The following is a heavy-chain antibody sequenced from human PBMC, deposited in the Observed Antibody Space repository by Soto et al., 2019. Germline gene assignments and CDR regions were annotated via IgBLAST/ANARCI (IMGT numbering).Heavy chain of an antibody. D-gene: IGHD3-3*01. Sequence: GGSLRLSCAASGFTFSGSAMHWVRQASGKGLEWVGRIRSKANSYATAYAASVKGRFTISRDDSKNTAYLQMNSLKTEDTAVYYCTMALNGVVIIAHPNYYYMDVWGKGTTVTVSS. V-gene: IGHV3-73*01. J-gene: IGHJ6*03. CDR3: TMALNGVVIIAHPNYYYMDV. CDR2: IRSKANSYAT. CDR1: GFTFSGSA.